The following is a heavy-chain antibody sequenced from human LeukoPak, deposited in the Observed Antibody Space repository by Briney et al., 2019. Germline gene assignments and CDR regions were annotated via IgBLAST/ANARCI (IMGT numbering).Heavy chain of an antibody. CDR2: MNPNSGDT. Sequence: ASVKVSCKASGYTFTSCDINGVRQATGQGLEWMGWMNPNSGDTGYAQNFQGRVTITTDTSISTAYMELSSMRSEDTAVYYCTRDMRGAAAADDAFDIWGQGTMVTVSS. D-gene: IGHD6-13*01. CDR1: GYTFTSCD. CDR3: TRDMRGAAAADDAFDI. J-gene: IGHJ3*02. V-gene: IGHV1-8*01.